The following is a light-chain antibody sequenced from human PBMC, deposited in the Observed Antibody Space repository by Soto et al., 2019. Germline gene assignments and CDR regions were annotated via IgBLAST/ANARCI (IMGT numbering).Light chain of an antibody. J-gene: IGKJ1*01. CDR3: QQYGSSYLT. Sequence: IVLTQSPGTLSLSPGEGATLSCRASQSISSSYLSWYQQKPGQAPRLLIYGASSRATGIPDRFSGSGSGTDFTLTISRLEPEDFAVYYCQQYGSSYLTFGQGTKVDSK. V-gene: IGKV3-20*01. CDR2: GAS. CDR1: QSISSSY.